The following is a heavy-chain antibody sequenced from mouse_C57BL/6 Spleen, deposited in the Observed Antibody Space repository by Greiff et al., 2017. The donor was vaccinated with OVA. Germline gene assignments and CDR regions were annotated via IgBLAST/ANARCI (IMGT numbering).Heavy chain of an antibody. CDR1: GFSLRTSVMG. V-gene: IGHV8-12*01. CDR2: IYWDDDK. J-gene: IGHJ1*03. Sequence: QVTLKVSGPGILQSSQTLSLTCSFSGFSLRTSVMGVSWILQPSGKRLDWLAHIYWDDDKRYNPSLKSRLTISQDNSRNQVFLKITSVDTADTATYCCARPELTGYWYFDVWGTGTTVNVSS. D-gene: IGHD4-1*01. CDR3: ARPELTGYWYFDV.